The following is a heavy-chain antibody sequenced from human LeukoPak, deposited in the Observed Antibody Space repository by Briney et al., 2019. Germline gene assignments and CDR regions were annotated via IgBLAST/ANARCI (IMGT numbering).Heavy chain of an antibody. CDR3: ARINFGDDY. Sequence: GGSLRLSCAAFGFTVSNNYINWVRQAPGKGLEWVSLIYGSGSADYADSVKGRFTISRDNSMNTVYLQMNSLRAEDTAVYYCARINFGDDYWGQGTLVTVSS. V-gene: IGHV3-66*01. CDR1: GFTVSNNY. CDR2: IYGSGSA. J-gene: IGHJ4*02. D-gene: IGHD4-17*01.